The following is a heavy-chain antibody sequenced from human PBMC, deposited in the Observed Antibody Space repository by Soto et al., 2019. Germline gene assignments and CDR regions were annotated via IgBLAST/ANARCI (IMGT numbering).Heavy chain of an antibody. CDR3: ARHRVGAYDFWSGYYPPYYGMDV. CDR2: INHSGST. CDR1: GGTFRGYY. Sequence: SETQSLTCAVYGGTFRGYYWTWIRQPPGTGLEWIGEINHSGSTNYNPSLKSRVTISVDTSKNQFSLKLSSVTAADTAVYYCARHRVGAYDFWSGYYPPYYGMDVWGQGTTVTVSS. D-gene: IGHD3-3*01. V-gene: IGHV4-34*01. J-gene: IGHJ6*02.